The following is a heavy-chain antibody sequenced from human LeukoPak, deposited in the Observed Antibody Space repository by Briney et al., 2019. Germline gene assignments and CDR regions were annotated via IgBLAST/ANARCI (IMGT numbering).Heavy chain of an antibody. V-gene: IGHV3-9*01. CDR1: GLTFDVYA. Sequence: GGSLRLSCAASGLTFDVYAVHWVRQAPGKGLEWVSGITWSNGEIAYADSVKGRFTISRDNAKMYLQMNSLRTEDTAVYYCAKSLRNGSGWASDYWGQGTLVTVSS. CDR3: AKSLRNGSGWASDY. D-gene: IGHD6-19*01. J-gene: IGHJ4*02. CDR2: ITWSNGEI.